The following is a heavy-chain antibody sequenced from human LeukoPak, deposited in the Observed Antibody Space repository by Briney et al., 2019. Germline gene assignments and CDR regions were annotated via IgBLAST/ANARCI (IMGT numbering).Heavy chain of an antibody. D-gene: IGHD3-10*01. J-gene: IGHJ4*02. V-gene: IGHV3-7*01. CDR1: GFTFSSYS. Sequence: GGSLRLSCVASGFTFSSYSMSMNWVRQAPGKGLEWVANIKQDGREKYYVDSVKGRFTISRDNAKNSLYLQMNSLRAEDTAVYYCARDSGSMVRGVAFDYWGQGTLVTVSS. CDR2: IKQDGREK. CDR3: ARDSGSMVRGVAFDY.